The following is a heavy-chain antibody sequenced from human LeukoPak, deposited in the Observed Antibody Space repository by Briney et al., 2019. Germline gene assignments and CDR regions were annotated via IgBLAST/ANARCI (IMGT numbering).Heavy chain of an antibody. CDR3: ARRAGGYSHPYDY. CDR1: GFTFSTYN. CDR2: ITSSSSYA. V-gene: IGHV3-21*04. D-gene: IGHD4-23*01. J-gene: IGHJ4*02. Sequence: GGSLRLSCEASGFTFSTYNMNWVRQAPGKRLEWVSSITSSSSYAFYADSVKGRFTISRDISKNTLYLQMNSLRAEDTAVYYCARRAGGYSHPYDYWGQGILVTVSS.